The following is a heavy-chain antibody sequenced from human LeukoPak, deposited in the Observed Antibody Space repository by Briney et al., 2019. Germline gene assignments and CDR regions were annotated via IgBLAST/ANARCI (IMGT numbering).Heavy chain of an antibody. V-gene: IGHV3-30*02. Sequence: GGSLRLSCAASGFTFSSYGMHWVRQAPGKGLEWVAFIRFDGNNKYFTDSVKGRFTISRDNAKNSLYLQMNSLRAEDTALYYCASGGIYYGAAFDFWGQGTLVTVSS. J-gene: IGHJ4*02. D-gene: IGHD1-26*01. CDR3: ASGGIYYGAAFDF. CDR1: GFTFSSYG. CDR2: IRFDGNNK.